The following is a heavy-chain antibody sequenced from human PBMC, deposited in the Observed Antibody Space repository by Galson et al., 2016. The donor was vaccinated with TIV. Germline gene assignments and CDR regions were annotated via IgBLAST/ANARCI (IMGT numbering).Heavy chain of an antibody. CDR3: ARYSSTSSRRFDY. Sequence: QSGAEVKIPGASVKVSCQASGYTFSNFAITWVRQAPGQGLEWMGYMSAYSGASNYAQEFQGRVTITTDTSTSTADMELRNLRFDDTAVYYCARYSSTSSRRFDYWGQGTLVTVSA. J-gene: IGHJ4*02. CDR2: MSAYSGAS. CDR1: GYTFSNFA. V-gene: IGHV1-18*01. D-gene: IGHD6-6*01.